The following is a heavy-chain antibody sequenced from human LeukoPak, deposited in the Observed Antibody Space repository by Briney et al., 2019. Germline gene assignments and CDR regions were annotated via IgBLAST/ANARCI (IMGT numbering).Heavy chain of an antibody. CDR2: INSDGSWT. CDR1: RSYW. D-gene: IGHD2/OR15-2a*01. CDR3: VSFYETY. Sequence: PGGSLRLSCAASRSYWVHWVRQAPGKGLVWVSHINSDGSWTSYADSVKGRFTISKDNAKNTVYLQMNNLRAEDTAVYYCVSFYETYWGRGTLVTVSS. J-gene: IGHJ4*02. V-gene: IGHV3-74*01.